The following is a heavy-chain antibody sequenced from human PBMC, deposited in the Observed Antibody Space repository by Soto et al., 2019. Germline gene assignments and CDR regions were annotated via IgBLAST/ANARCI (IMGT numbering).Heavy chain of an antibody. V-gene: IGHV1-8*01. CDR2: MTPNSGNT. CDR1: GYTFTSYD. CDR3: ARAGDSGYDYGEGGYYGMDV. D-gene: IGHD5-12*01. J-gene: IGHJ6*02. Sequence: QVQLVQSGAEVKKPGASVKVSCKASGYTFTSYDINWVRQATGQGLEWMGWMTPNSGNTGYAQKFQGRVTMTRHTSISTAYMELSSRRSEDTAVYYCARAGDSGYDYGEGGYYGMDVWGQGTTVTVSS.